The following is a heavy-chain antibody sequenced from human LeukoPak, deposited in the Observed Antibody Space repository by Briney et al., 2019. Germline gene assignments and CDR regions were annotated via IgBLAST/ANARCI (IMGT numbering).Heavy chain of an antibody. Sequence: PGGSLRLSCAASGFTFSSYGMHWVRQAPGKGLEWVAVIWYDGSNKYYADSVKGRFTISRDNSKNTLYLQMNSLRAEDTAVCYCARDPSNPPYSNSSQPDYWGQGTLVTVSS. CDR3: ARDPSNPPYSNSSQPDY. CDR1: GFTFSSYG. CDR2: IWYDGSNK. V-gene: IGHV3-33*01. D-gene: IGHD6-6*01. J-gene: IGHJ4*02.